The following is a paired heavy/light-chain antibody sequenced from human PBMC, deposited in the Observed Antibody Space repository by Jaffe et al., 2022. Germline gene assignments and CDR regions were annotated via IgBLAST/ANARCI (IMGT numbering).Heavy chain of an antibody. CDR3: AFSFRARYCSGGSCYSDAFDI. V-gene: IGHV5-51*03. CDR1: GYSFTSYW. Sequence: EVQLVQSGAEVKKPGESLKISCKGSGYSFTSYWIGWVRQMPGKGLEWMGIIYPGDSDTRYSPSFQGQVTISADKSISTAYLQWSSLKASDTAMYYCAFSFRARYCSGGSCYSDAFDIWGQGTMVTVSS. D-gene: IGHD2-15*01. CDR2: IYPGDSDT. J-gene: IGHJ3*02.
Light chain of an antibody. CDR2: GAS. V-gene: IGKV3-15*01. J-gene: IGKJ2*01. Sequence: EIVMTQSPATLSVSPGERATLSCRASQSVSSNLAWYQQKPGQAPRLLIYGASTRATGIPARFSGSGSGTEFTLTISSLQSEDFAVYYCQQYNNWPLMYTFGQGTKLEIK. CDR3: QQYNNWPLMYT. CDR1: QSVSSN.